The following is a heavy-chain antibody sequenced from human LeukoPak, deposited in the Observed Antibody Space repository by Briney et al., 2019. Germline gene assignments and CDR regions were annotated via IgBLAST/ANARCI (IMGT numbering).Heavy chain of an antibody. CDR3: ARGRLIVATEGYYGMDV. D-gene: IGHD5-12*01. Sequence: SETLSLTCTVSGGSISSGGYYWSWIRQHPGKGLEWIGYIYYSGSTYYNPSLKSRVTISVDTSKNQFSLKLSSVTAADTAVYYCARGRLIVATEGYYGMDVWGQGTTVTVSS. J-gene: IGHJ6*02. CDR2: IYYSGST. V-gene: IGHV4-31*03. CDR1: GGSISSGGYY.